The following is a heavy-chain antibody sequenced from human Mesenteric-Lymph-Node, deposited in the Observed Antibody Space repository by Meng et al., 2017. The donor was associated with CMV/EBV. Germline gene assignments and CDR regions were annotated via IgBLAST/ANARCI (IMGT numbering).Heavy chain of an antibody. V-gene: IGHV3-11*01. CDR1: GFTYSAYY. CDR2: ISSRGSTI. D-gene: IGHD5-18*01. J-gene: IGHJ4*02. CDR3: ARAFPSRYTYTYIFDY. Sequence: GGSLRLSCAASGFTYSAYYMSWIRQAPGKGLEWVSYISSRGSTIYYADSVKGRCTISRDNAKNSLYLQMNSLRAEDTAVYYCARAFPSRYTYTYIFDYWGQGTLVTVSS.